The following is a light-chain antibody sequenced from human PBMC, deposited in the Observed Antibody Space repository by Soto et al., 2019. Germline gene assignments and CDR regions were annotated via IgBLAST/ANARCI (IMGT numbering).Light chain of an antibody. V-gene: IGKV1-5*01. CDR2: DAS. CDR3: QQYSSYWT. Sequence: DVQMTQSPSTLSASVGDRVTITCRASQSISSWLAWYQQKPGKAPKLLIYDASILERGVPSRFSGSASGTDFTLTISSLQLDDFATYYCQQYSSYWTFGQGTKVEIK. CDR1: QSISSW. J-gene: IGKJ1*01.